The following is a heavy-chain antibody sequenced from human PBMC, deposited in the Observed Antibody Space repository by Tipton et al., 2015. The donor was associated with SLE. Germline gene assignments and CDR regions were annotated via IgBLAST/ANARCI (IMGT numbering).Heavy chain of an antibody. CDR2: IYYSGST. CDR1: GGSISSHY. J-gene: IGHJ4*02. V-gene: IGHV4-59*11. D-gene: IGHD1-7*01. Sequence: GLVKPSETLSLTCTVSGGSISSHYWSWIRQPPGKGLEWIGYIYYSGSTNYNPSLKSRVTISVDTSKNQFSLKLSSVTAADTAVYYCARGPNLLELTPFDYWGQGTLVTVSS. CDR3: ARGPNLLELTPFDY.